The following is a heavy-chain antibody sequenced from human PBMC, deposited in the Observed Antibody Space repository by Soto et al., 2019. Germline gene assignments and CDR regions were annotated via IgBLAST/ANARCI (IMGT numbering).Heavy chain of an antibody. CDR3: VRLLDPLKYFDWMSHDF. CDR1: GGCISSSSYY. CDR2: IYYSGST. Sequence: PSETLSLTCTVSGGCISSSSYYWGWIRQPPGKGLEWIGSIYYSGSTYYNPSLKSRVTISVDTSKNQFSLKLSSVTAADTAVYYCVRLLDPLKYFDWMSHDFWGQGTQVTVSS. V-gene: IGHV4-39*01. J-gene: IGHJ4*02. D-gene: IGHD3-9*01.